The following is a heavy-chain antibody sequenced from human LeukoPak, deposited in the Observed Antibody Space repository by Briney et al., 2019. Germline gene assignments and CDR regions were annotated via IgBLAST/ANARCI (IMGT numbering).Heavy chain of an antibody. CDR3: ARVRGSYSFDY. V-gene: IGHV3-11*06. J-gene: IGHJ4*02. CDR1: GFTFSDYY. CDR2: ISSSSSDT. D-gene: IGHD1-26*01. Sequence: PGGSQRLSCAASGFTFSDYYMSWICQAPRKGLEWLSYISSSSSDTNYADSVKGRFTISRDNAKNSLYLQMNSLRADDTAVYYCARVRGSYSFDYWGQGTLVTVSS.